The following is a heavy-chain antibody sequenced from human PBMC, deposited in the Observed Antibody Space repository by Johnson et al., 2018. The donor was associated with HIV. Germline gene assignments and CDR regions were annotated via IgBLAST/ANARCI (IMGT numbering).Heavy chain of an antibody. V-gene: IGHV3-74*02. D-gene: IGHD6-25*01. J-gene: IGHJ3*02. CDR2: INSDGSST. CDR1: GFTFSSYW. Sequence: MLLVESGGGVVQPGGSLRLSCAASGFTFSSYWMHWVRQAPGKGLVWVSRINSDGSSTSYADSVKGRFTISRDNSKNTLYLQMNSLRPEDTAAYYCATIAAHGAAFDIWGQGTVVTVSS. CDR3: ATIAAHGAAFDI.